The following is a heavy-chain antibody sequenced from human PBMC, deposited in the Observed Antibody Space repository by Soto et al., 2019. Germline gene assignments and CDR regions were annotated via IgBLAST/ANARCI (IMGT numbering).Heavy chain of an antibody. Sequence: GGSLRLSCAASGFTFSSYWMHWVRQAPGKGLVRVSRISSDGGTTTYADSVKGRFTISRDNAKDTLYLQMNSLRAEDTAVYYCARSSGWYFDIWGQGTMVTVSS. J-gene: IGHJ3*02. D-gene: IGHD6-19*01. CDR2: ISSDGGTT. CDR3: ARSSGWYFDI. V-gene: IGHV3-74*01. CDR1: GFTFSSYW.